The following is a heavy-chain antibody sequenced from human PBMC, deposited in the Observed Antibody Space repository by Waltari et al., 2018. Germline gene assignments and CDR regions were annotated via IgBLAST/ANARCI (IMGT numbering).Heavy chain of an antibody. CDR2: ISYDGSNK. V-gene: IGHV3-30*01. Sequence: QVQLVESGGGVVQPGRSLRLSCAASGFTFSSYAMHWVRQAPGKGLELVAVISYDGSNKYYADSVKGRFTISRDNSKNTLYLQMNSLRAEDTSVYYCASADTLYGGKDVWGQGTTVTVSS. D-gene: IGHD3-16*02. CDR3: ASADTLYGGKDV. CDR1: GFTFSSYA. J-gene: IGHJ6*02.